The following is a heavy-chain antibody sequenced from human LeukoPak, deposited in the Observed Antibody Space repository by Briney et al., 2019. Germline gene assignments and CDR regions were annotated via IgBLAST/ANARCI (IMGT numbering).Heavy chain of an antibody. CDR2: INTNTGNP. CDR1: GGTFSSYA. CDR3: ARNLYCSDTSCYRASNY. Sequence: ASVKVSCKASGGTFSSYAISWVRQAPGQGLEWMGWINTNTGNPTYAQDFTGRFVFSLDTSVSTAYLQISSLKTEDTAVYYCARNLYCSDTSCYRASNYWGQGTLVTVSP. J-gene: IGHJ4*02. V-gene: IGHV7-4-1*02. D-gene: IGHD2-2*01.